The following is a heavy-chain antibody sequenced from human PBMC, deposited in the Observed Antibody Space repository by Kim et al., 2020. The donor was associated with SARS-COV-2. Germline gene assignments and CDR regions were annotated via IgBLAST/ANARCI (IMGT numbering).Heavy chain of an antibody. CDR2: IKSCTGYT. CDR3: ARMIYNYFYYMDV. Sequence: ASVKVSCKASGYSFSGYGISWVRQAPGQGLEWMGWIKSCTGYTQYGQNFQGRVTITTDTAATTAYMELRSLRSDDTAVYYCARMIYNYFYYMDVWGEGTTVTVSS. V-gene: IGHV1-18*01. CDR1: GYSFSGYG. J-gene: IGHJ6*03. D-gene: IGHD1-20*01.